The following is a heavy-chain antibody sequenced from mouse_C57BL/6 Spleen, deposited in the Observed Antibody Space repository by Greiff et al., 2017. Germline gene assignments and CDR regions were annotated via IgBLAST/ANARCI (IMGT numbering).Heavy chain of an antibody. J-gene: IGHJ3*01. D-gene: IGHD4-1*01. Sequence: QVQLQQSGAELVRPGASVTLSCKASGYTFTDYEMHWVKQTPVHGLEWIGAIDPETGGTAYNQKFKGKAILTADKSSSTAYMELRSLTSEDSAVYYCTRSGNWDWFADWGQGTLVTVSA. CDR1: GYTFTDYE. V-gene: IGHV1-15*01. CDR3: TRSGNWDWFAD. CDR2: IDPETGGT.